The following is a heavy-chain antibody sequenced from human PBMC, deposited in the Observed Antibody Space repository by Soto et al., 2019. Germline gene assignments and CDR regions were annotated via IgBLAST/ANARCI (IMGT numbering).Heavy chain of an antibody. Sequence: QLQLQESGPGLVKASETLSLTCIVSGGSISEKYWNRVRQPPGKGLEWIGLIFANGHTDYNPSLKSRVTMSVDASKNQFSLRLTSMTAADTAVYYCVASLAASGLNWLDPWGRGTLVTVSS. CDR3: VASLAASGLNWLDP. V-gene: IGHV4-4*07. CDR2: IFANGHT. D-gene: IGHD6-13*01. J-gene: IGHJ5*02. CDR1: GGSISEKY.